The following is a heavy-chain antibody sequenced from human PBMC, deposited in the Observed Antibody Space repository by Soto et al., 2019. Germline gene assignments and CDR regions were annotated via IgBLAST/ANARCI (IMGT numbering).Heavy chain of an antibody. Sequence: ASVKVSCKISGHTLTEFSIHWVRQAPGKGLEWMGGFDPEGGEAIYAQKWHGRVTVTEDTVTDTAYMELSGLRSDDTAVYFCARDRLGATGDYWGQGTLVTVSS. CDR1: GHTLTEFS. CDR3: ARDRLGATGDY. J-gene: IGHJ4*02. D-gene: IGHD1-26*01. V-gene: IGHV1-24*01. CDR2: FDPEGGEA.